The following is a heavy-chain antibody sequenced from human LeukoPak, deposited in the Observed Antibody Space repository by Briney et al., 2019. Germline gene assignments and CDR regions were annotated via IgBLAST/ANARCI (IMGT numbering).Heavy chain of an antibody. Sequence: SETLSLTCAVSGGSISSGGYSWSWIRQPPGKGLEWIGYIYHSGSTYYNPSLKSRVTISVDRSKNQFSLKLSSVTAADTAVYYCARGHRYYYDSSGYPDDAFDIWGQGTLVTVSS. CDR2: IYHSGST. V-gene: IGHV4-30-2*01. CDR3: ARGHRYYYDSSGYPDDAFDI. CDR1: GGSISSGGYS. D-gene: IGHD3-22*01. J-gene: IGHJ3*02.